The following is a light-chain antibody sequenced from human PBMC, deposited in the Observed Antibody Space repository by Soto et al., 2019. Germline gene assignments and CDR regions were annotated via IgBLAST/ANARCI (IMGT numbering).Light chain of an antibody. CDR3: QQYNRYPRT. Sequence: EIVLTQSPATLSLSPGERATLSCRASQSVSSYLAWYQQKPGQAPRLLIYDASNRATGVPARFSGSGSETDFTLTISSLQPEDFATYYCQQYNRYPRTFGQGTKVEIK. CDR2: DAS. J-gene: IGKJ1*01. CDR1: QSVSSY. V-gene: IGKV3-11*01.